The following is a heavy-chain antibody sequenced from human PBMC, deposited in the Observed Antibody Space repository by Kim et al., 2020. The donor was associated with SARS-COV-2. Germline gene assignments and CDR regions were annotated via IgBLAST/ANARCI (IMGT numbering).Heavy chain of an antibody. J-gene: IGHJ5*02. Sequence: SETLSLTCTVSGGSISSSSYYWGWIRQPPGKGLEWIGSIYYSGSTYYNPSLKSRVTISVDTSKNQFSLKLSSVTAADTAVYYCARRVSPSTVTALLSWFDPWGQGTLVTVSS. CDR3: ARRVSPSTVTALLSWFDP. D-gene: IGHD4-17*01. V-gene: IGHV4-39*01. CDR1: GGSISSSSYY. CDR2: IYYSGST.